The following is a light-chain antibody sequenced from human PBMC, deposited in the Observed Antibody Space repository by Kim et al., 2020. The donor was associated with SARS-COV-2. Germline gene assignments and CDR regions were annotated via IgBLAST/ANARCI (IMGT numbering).Light chain of an antibody. CDR1: SLRNSN. CDR2: DEN. CDR3: CSRDSRAKDYV. J-gene: IGLJ1*01. V-gene: IGLV3-19*01. Sequence: ALGQTVRITCQGDSLRNSNASWYQQKPGQAPILVMSDENNRPSGIPDRFSGSSSGSTASLTITGAQAEDEADYYCCSRDSRAKDYVFGTGTKVTVL.